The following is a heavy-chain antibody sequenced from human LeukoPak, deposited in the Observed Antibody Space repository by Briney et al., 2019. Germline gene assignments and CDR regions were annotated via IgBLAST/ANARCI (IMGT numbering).Heavy chain of an antibody. V-gene: IGHV4-4*07. CDR3: ARDVDTFFDY. CDR1: GGSMSSYY. Sequence: PSETLSLACTVSGGSMSSYYWSWIRQPAGKGLEWIGRIYASGSTYYNPSLKSRVTMSADTSKNQFSLKLTSVTAADTAVYYCARDVDTFFDYWGQGTLVTVSS. CDR2: IYASGST. J-gene: IGHJ4*02. D-gene: IGHD5-18*01.